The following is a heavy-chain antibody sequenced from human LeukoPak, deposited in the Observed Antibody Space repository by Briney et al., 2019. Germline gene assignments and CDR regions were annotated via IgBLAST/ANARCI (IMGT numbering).Heavy chain of an antibody. J-gene: IGHJ2*01. V-gene: IGHV1-18*01. CDR1: GYTFSSYG. CDR3: ARGLGVVTAQSEQPKPRYFDL. Sequence: ASVKVSCKASGYTFSSYGISWVRQAPGQGLEWLGYISAYNGNTNYAQNLQGRVTMTTDTSTSTAYMELRSLRSDDTAVYYCARGLGVVTAQSEQPKPRYFDLWGRGTQVTVSS. CDR2: ISAYNGNT. D-gene: IGHD2-21*02.